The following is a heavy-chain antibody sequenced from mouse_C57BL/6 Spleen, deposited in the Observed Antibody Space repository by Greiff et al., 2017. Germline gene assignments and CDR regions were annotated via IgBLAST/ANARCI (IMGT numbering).Heavy chain of an antibody. CDR2: INPSTGGT. D-gene: IGHD1-1*01. V-gene: IGHV1-43*01. Sequence: EVQRVESGPELVKPGASVKISCKASGYSFTGYYMHWVKQSSEKSLEWIGEINPSTGGTSYNQKFKGKATLTVDKSSSTAYMQLKSLTSEDSAVYYCARSYYGSSPAWFAYWGQGTLVTVSA. J-gene: IGHJ3*01. CDR1: GYSFTGYY. CDR3: ARSYYGSSPAWFAY.